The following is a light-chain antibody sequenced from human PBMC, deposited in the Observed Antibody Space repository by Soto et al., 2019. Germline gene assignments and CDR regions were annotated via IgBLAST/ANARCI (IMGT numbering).Light chain of an antibody. J-gene: IGKJ4*01. Sequence: EVVLTQSPGTLSLSPGERATLSCRASRSVTSSFLTWYQQKPGQPPRLLIYGASSRATGIPDRFSGSGSGTDFTLTISRLEPEYFAVYYCQQYDSSRLTFGGGTKVEIK. CDR1: RSVTSSF. CDR2: GAS. CDR3: QQYDSSRLT. V-gene: IGKV3-20*01.